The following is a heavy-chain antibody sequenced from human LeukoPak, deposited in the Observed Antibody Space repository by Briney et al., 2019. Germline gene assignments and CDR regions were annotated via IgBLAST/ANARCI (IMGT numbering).Heavy chain of an antibody. CDR3: AIQNYYGSGSYDY. Sequence: ASVKVSCKASGYTFTGYYMHWVRQAPGQGLEWMGRINPNSGGTNYAQKFQGRVTMTRDTSISTAYMELSRLRSDDTAEYYCAIQNYYGSGSYDYWGQGTLVTVSS. V-gene: IGHV1-2*06. CDR2: INPNSGGT. CDR1: GYTFTGYY. J-gene: IGHJ4*02. D-gene: IGHD3-10*01.